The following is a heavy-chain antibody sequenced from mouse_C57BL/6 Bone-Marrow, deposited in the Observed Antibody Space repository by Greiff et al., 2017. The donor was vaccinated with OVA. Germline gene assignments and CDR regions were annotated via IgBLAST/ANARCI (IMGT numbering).Heavy chain of an antibody. Sequence: VKLMESGPGLVQPSQSLSITCTVSGFSLTSYGVHWVRQSPGKGLEWLGVIWSGGSTDYNAAFISRLSISKDNSKSQVFFKMNSLQADDTAIYYCARNRYYGSSYVGAYWGQGTLVTVSA. D-gene: IGHD1-1*01. CDR2: IWSGGST. CDR1: GFSLTSYG. CDR3: ARNRYYGSSYVGAY. J-gene: IGHJ3*01. V-gene: IGHV2-2*01.